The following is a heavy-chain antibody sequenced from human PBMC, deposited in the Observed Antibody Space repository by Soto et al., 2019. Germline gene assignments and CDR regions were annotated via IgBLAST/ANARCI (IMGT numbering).Heavy chain of an antibody. CDR3: ARDAGRDGYNLFDY. V-gene: IGHV1-69*13. CDR1: GGTFSSYA. Sequence: SVKVSCKASGGTFSSYAISWVRQAPGQGLEWMGGIIPIFGTANYAQKFQGRVTITADESTSTAYMELSSLRSEDTAVYYCARDAGRDGYNLFDYWGQGTLVTVSS. CDR2: IIPIFGTA. J-gene: IGHJ4*02. D-gene: IGHD5-12*01.